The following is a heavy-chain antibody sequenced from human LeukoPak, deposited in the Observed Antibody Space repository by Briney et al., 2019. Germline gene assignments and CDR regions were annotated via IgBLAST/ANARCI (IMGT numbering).Heavy chain of an antibody. D-gene: IGHD3-10*02. J-gene: IGHJ4*02. CDR3: AKDRGLLFGEFHDY. CDR1: GFTFSSYA. V-gene: IGHV3-23*01. CDR2: ISSSGGST. Sequence: GGSLGLSCAASGFTFSSYAMSWVRQAPGKGLEWVSAISSSGGSTYYADSVKGRFTISRDNSKNTLYLQMNSLRAEDTAVYYRAKDRGLLFGEFHDYWGQGTQVTVSS.